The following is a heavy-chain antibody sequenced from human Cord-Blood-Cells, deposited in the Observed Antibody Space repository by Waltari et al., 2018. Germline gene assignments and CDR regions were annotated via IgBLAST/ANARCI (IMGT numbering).Heavy chain of an antibody. CDR1: GYTFPGYY. V-gene: IGHV1-2*02. CDR2: INPNSGGT. Sequence: VQLVQSAAEVKKPGASVQVSCKAPGYTFPGYYIPWVRHAPGQGLEWMGWINPNSGGTNYAQKFQGRVTMTRDTSISTAYMELSRLRSDDTAVYYCARDTLGGSGSYFDYWGQGTLVTVSS. J-gene: IGHJ4*02. D-gene: IGHD1-26*01. CDR3: ARDTLGGSGSYFDY.